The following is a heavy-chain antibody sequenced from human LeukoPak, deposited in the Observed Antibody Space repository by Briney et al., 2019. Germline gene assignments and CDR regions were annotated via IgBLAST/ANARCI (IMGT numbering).Heavy chain of an antibody. CDR1: GYTFTSYG. J-gene: IGHJ4*02. V-gene: IGHV1-18*01. D-gene: IGHD2-2*02. CDR3: ARDQYCSSTSCYNWVDY. Sequence: ASVKVSCKASGYTFTSYGIRWVRQAPGQGLEWMGWISAYNGNTNYAQKIQGRVTMTTDTSTSTAYMELRSLRSDDTAVYYCARDQYCSSTSCYNWVDYWGQGTLVTVSS. CDR2: ISAYNGNT.